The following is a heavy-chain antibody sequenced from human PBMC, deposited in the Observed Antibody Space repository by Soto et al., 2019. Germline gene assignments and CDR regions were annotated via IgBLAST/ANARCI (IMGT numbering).Heavy chain of an antibody. Sequence: WIWIRQRSGKDLEWIGYIYDSGSTSYNPSLASRVSISADTSNNHFSLTLISVTAADTAVYYCARRAGNRRGYPIDYWGQGIPVTVSS. D-gene: IGHD5-18*01. CDR2: IYDSGST. V-gene: IGHV4-31*02. J-gene: IGHJ4*02. CDR3: ARRAGNRRGYPIDY.